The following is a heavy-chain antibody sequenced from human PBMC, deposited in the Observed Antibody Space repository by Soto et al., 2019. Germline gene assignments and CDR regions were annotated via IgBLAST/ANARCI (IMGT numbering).Heavy chain of an antibody. CDR1: GGTFGSQG. J-gene: IGHJ4*02. V-gene: IGHV1-69*13. CDR2: FIAMLGAP. CDR3: ARGAMANFDY. D-gene: IGHD5-18*01. Sequence: SVKVSCKASGGTFGSQGIAWVRQAPGQGLEWMGGFIAMLGAPTYAKKVQGRATITADESLTSSYLELRSLRSEDTAVYFCARGAMANFDYWGQGTVVTASS.